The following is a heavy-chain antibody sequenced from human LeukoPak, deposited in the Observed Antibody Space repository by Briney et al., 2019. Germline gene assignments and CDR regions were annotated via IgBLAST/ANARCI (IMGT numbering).Heavy chain of an antibody. Sequence: SETLSLTCTVSGYSISSGYYWGWIRQPPGKGLEWIGSIYHSGSTYYNPSLKSRVTISVDTSKNQFSLKLSSVTAADTAVYYCARLGQTPYDYVWGSYRQFPFDYWGQGTLVTVSS. D-gene: IGHD3-16*02. V-gene: IGHV4-38-2*02. CDR1: GYSISSGYY. J-gene: IGHJ4*02. CDR2: IYHSGST. CDR3: ARLGQTPYDYVWGSYRQFPFDY.